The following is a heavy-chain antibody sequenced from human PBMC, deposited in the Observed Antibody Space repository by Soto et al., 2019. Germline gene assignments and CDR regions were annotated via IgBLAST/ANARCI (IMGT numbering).Heavy chain of an antibody. CDR2: TRGSRRCT. Sequence: GRSLRLSCAVSGLPSFGCAMSWARQASGKRREWISVTRGSRRCTSYTAAVKGRFPLSRDNSKNTLYLQMISLRAVHPAIYYCLKDEERATGRPKDMDIWDQGTTVTVSS. D-gene: IGHD1-1*01. CDR3: LKDEERATGRPKDMDI. CDR1: GLPSFGCA. V-gene: IGHV3-23*01. J-gene: IGHJ6*02.